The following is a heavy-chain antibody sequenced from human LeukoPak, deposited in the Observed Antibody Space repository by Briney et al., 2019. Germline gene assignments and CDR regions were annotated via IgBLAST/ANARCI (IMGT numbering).Heavy chain of an antibody. CDR3: ARASHGYYDSSGYYYQYYYYMDV. J-gene: IGHJ6*03. Sequence: GALRLSCAASGFTFDDYGMSWVRQAPGKGLEWVSGINWNGGSTGYADSVKGRFTISRDNAKNSLYLQMNSLRAEDTALYYCARASHGYYDSSGYYYQYYYYMDVWGKGTTVTVSS. CDR1: GFTFDDYG. D-gene: IGHD3-22*01. CDR2: INWNGGST. V-gene: IGHV3-20*04.